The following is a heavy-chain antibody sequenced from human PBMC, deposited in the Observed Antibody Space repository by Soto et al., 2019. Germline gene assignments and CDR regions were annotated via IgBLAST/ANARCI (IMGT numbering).Heavy chain of an antibody. CDR3: ARFRGDAYYNF. V-gene: IGHV3-11*01. Sequence: QVQLVESGGGLVKPGGSLRLSCAASGFTLSDYYMTWLRQAPGKGLEWVSDISISGTTIHYADSVRGRFTISRDNAKNSLWLQMNTLRAEDTAVYYCARFRGDAYYNFWGQGTLVTVSS. J-gene: IGHJ4*02. CDR2: ISISGTTI. D-gene: IGHD3-16*01. CDR1: GFTLSDYY.